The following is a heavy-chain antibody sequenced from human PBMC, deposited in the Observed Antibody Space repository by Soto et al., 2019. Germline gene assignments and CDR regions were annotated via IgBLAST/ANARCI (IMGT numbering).Heavy chain of an antibody. V-gene: IGHV3-33*01. D-gene: IGHD3-16*01. CDR3: ARDATFGTKGGSFDI. J-gene: IGHJ3*02. Sequence: GGSLRLSCAASGFTFRIYSMHWVRQSPGKGLEWVAVMWYDGTNKYYGESVKGRFTISRDNSENTLYLQMNSLRVEDTAVYYCARDATFGTKGGSFDIWGHGTLVT. CDR2: MWYDGTNK. CDR1: GFTFRIYS.